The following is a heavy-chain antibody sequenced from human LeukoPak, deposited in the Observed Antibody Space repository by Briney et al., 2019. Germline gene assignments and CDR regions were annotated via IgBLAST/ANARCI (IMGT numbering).Heavy chain of an antibody. D-gene: IGHD6-6*01. Sequence: SVKVSCKASGGTFSSYAISWVRQAPGQGLEWMGGIIPIFGTANYAQKFQGRVTITTDESTSPAYMELSSLRSEDTAVYYCARGRLAARSRVMDVWGKGTTVTVSS. J-gene: IGHJ6*03. CDR3: ARGRLAARSRVMDV. CDR1: GGTFSSYA. V-gene: IGHV1-69*05. CDR2: IIPIFGTA.